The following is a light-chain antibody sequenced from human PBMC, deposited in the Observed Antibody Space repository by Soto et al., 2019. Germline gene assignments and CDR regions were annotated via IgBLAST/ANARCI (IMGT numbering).Light chain of an antibody. V-gene: IGLV2-8*01. CDR3: SSYAGSNIYV. Sequence: QSALTQPPSASGSPGQSVTISCTGTSSDVGSYNYVPWYQQNPGKAPKLIIYEVSKRPPGVPDRFSGSKSGNTASLSVSGLQAEDDGDYYCSSYAGSNIYVFGTGTKLTVL. CDR2: EVS. J-gene: IGLJ1*01. CDR1: SSDVGSYNY.